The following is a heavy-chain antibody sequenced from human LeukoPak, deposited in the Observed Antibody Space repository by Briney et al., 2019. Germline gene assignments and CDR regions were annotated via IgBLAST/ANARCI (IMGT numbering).Heavy chain of an antibody. CDR2: ISGSGGTT. Sequence: GGSLRLSCAASGFTFSNYAMTWVRLAPGKGLEWASGISGSGGTTYYADSVKGRFTISRDNSKNTLYLQMKSLRAEDTALYYCAKDRPPRYDLGISFDIWGHGTLVTV. J-gene: IGHJ3*02. CDR3: AKDRPPRYDLGISFDI. CDR1: GFTFSNYA. V-gene: IGHV3-23*01. D-gene: IGHD3-3*01.